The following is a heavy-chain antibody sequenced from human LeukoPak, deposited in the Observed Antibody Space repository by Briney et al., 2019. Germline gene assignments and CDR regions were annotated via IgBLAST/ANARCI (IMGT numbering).Heavy chain of an antibody. D-gene: IGHD6-25*01. CDR3: ARFAAGGSYYYYMDV. Sequence: QPGGSLRLSCAASGFTFSSYTMNWVRQPPGKGLKWVSNIGTSSTTIYYADSVKGRFTISRDNAKNSLYLQMNSLRADDTAVYYCARFAAGGSYYYYMDVWGKGSTITVSS. V-gene: IGHV3-48*01. CDR1: GFTFSSYT. J-gene: IGHJ6*03. CDR2: IGTSSTTI.